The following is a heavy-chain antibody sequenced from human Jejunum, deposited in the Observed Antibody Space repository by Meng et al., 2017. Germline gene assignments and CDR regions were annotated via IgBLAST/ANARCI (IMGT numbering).Heavy chain of an antibody. CDR1: GFTFSNYE. Sequence: GESLKISCVPSGFTFSNYEMNWVRLAPGKGLEWVAYISGSGATTYFADSVQGRFTISKDNARNSLFLQINSLRVEDTAIYYCARGRGGYNWEPINYYYYGLDVWGQGTTVTVSS. CDR2: ISGSGATT. V-gene: IGHV3-48*03. J-gene: IGHJ6*02. CDR3: ARGRGGYNWEPINYYYYGLDV. D-gene: IGHD5-24*01.